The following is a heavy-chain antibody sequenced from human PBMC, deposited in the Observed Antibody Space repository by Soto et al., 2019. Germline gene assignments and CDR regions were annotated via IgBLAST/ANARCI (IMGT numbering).Heavy chain of an antibody. CDR2: ISSSTTHI. D-gene: IGHD5-12*01. J-gene: IGHJ4*02. CDR3: ARDLQMATIRGGDY. V-gene: IGHV3-21*06. CDR1: GFTFNSYS. Sequence: GGSLRLSCTASGFTFNSYSMNWVRQAPGRGLEWVSSISSSTTHILYADSVKGRFTISRDNGKNSLYLQMNSLRAEDTAVYYCARDLQMATIRGGDYWGQGTQVTLSS.